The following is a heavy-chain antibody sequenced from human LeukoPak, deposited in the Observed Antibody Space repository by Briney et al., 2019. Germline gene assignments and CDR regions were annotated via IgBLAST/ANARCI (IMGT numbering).Heavy chain of an antibody. Sequence: SQTLSLTCTVSGGSISSRGYYWSWIRQHPGKGLEWIGYIYCSGSTYYNPSLKSRVTKSVDTSKNQFSLKLSSVTAADTAVYYCAREAVTTGSHFYYWGQGTLVTVSS. V-gene: IGHV4-31*03. CDR2: IYCSGST. CDR3: AREAVTTGSHFYY. CDR1: GGSISSRGYY. J-gene: IGHJ4*02. D-gene: IGHD4-17*01.